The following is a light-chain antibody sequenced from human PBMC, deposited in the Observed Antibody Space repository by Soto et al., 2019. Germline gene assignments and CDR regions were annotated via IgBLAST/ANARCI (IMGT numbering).Light chain of an antibody. CDR1: QSVSSSS. Sequence: EIVLTQSPGTLSLSPGEIATLSCRASQSVSSSSLAWYQQKPGQPPRLHIYGASSRATGIPDRFSGSGSGTDFTLTISRLEPEDFAVYYCQQYGSSPNTFGQGTKLEIK. J-gene: IGKJ2*01. CDR2: GAS. CDR3: QQYGSSPNT. V-gene: IGKV3-20*01.